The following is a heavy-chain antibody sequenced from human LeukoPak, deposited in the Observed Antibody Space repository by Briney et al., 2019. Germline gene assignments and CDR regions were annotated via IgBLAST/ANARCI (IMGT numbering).Heavy chain of an antibody. CDR3: ARDIVVVRGMDV. J-gene: IGHJ6*02. CDR2: IYHSGST. Sequence: SETLSLTCAVYGGSFSGYYWSWIRQPPGKGLEWIGEIYHSGSTNYNPSLKSRVTISVDKSKNQFSLKLSSVTAADTAVYYCARDIVVVRGMDVWGQGTTVTVSS. D-gene: IGHD2-2*01. V-gene: IGHV4-34*01. CDR1: GGSFSGYY.